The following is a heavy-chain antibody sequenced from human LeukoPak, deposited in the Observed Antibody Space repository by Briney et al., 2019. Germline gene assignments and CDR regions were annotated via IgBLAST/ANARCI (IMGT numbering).Heavy chain of an antibody. CDR1: GGSISSSTYY. Sequence: SETLSLTCTASGGSISSSTYYWGWIRQPPGKGLEWIGSIYYSGSTYYNPSLKSRVTISVDTSKNHFSLNLTSVTAADTAMYYCVRHGSLGSGYLYWGQGTLVTVSS. CDR3: VRHGSLGSGYLY. V-gene: IGHV4-39*01. D-gene: IGHD3-22*01. J-gene: IGHJ1*01. CDR2: IYYSGST.